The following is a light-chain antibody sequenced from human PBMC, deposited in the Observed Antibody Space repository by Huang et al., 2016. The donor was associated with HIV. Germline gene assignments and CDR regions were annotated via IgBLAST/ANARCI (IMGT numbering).Light chain of an antibody. CDR2: GAS. Sequence: EIVLTQSPGTLSLSPGERATLSCRASPSVSSSSLAWYQQKPGQAPRLLIYGASRRATGIPDRFSGSGSGTDFTLTISRLEPEDFAVYYCQLYRGSLTFGGGTKVEIK. J-gene: IGKJ4*01. CDR1: PSVSSSS. CDR3: QLYRGSLT. V-gene: IGKV3-20*01.